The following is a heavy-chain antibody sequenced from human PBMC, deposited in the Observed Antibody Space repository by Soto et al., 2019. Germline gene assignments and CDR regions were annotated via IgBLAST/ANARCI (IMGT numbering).Heavy chain of an antibody. CDR2: ISGSGGST. V-gene: IGHV3-23*01. CDR3: ATGRTDRSSWSVYPKLYNWFDP. J-gene: IGHJ5*02. D-gene: IGHD6-13*01. CDR1: GFTFSSYA. Sequence: EVQLLESGGGLVQPGGSLRLSCAASGFTFSSYAMSWVRQAPGKGLEWVSAISGSGGSTYYADSVKSRFTISRDNSKNTLYLQMNSLRAEDTAVYYCATGRTDRSSWSVYPKLYNWFDPWGQGTLVTVSS.